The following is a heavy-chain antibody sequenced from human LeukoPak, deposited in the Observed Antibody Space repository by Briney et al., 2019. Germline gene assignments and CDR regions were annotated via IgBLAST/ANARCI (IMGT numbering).Heavy chain of an antibody. V-gene: IGHV4-39*06. CDR1: GGSISSSSYY. J-gene: IGHJ5*02. CDR2: IYYSGST. Sequence: SETLFLTCTVSGGSISSSSYYWGWIRQPPGKGLEWIGSIYYSGSTYYNPSLKSRVTISVDTSKNQFPLKLSSVTAADTAVYYCASQESETAPWGQGTLVTVSS. D-gene: IGHD2-21*02. CDR3: ASQESETAP.